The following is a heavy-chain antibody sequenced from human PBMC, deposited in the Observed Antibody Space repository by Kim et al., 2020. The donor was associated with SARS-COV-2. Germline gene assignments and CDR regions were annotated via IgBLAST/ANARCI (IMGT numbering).Heavy chain of an antibody. J-gene: IGHJ4*02. D-gene: IGHD3-9*01. Sequence: GESLKISCKGSGYSFTSYWISWVRQMPGKGLEWMGRIDPSDSYTNYSPSFQGHVTISADKSISTAYLQWSSLKASDTAMYYCARHKSLRYFDWSIDYWGQGTLVTVSS. V-gene: IGHV5-10-1*01. CDR3: ARHKSLRYFDWSIDY. CDR2: IDPSDSYT. CDR1: GYSFTSYW.